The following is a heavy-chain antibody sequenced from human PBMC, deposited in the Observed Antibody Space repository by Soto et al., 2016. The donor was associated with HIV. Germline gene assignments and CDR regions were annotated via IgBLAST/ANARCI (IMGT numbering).Heavy chain of an antibody. Sequence: QVQLVQSGAEVKKPGASVKVSCKASGYTFTSYYMHWVRQAPGQGLEWMGIINPSGGSTTYAQKFQGRVTMTRDTSTSTAYMELRSLRSDDTAVYYCARTGVVVVPAASRGWFDPWGQGTLVTVSS. D-gene: IGHD2-2*01. V-gene: IGHV1-46*01. CDR3: ARTGVVVVPAASRGWFDP. CDR1: GYTFTSYY. CDR2: INPSGGST. J-gene: IGHJ5*02.